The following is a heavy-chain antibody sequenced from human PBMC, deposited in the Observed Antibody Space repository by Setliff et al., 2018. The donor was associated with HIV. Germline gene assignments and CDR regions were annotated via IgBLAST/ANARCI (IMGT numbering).Heavy chain of an antibody. Sequence: SETLSLTCTVSGGSITGYFWTWIRQSPEKGLEWIGYIYHYGSPNYNPSLQSRVTLSVDTSKNQFSLKLSSVTAADTAVYYCARILLDYYGSGSYRAFDIWGQGTMVTVSS. CDR2: IYHYGSP. CDR3: ARILLDYYGSGSYRAFDI. J-gene: IGHJ3*02. D-gene: IGHD3-10*01. CDR1: GGSITGYF. V-gene: IGHV4-59*12.